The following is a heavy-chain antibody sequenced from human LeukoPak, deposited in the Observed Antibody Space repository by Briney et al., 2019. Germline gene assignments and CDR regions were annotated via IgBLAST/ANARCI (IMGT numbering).Heavy chain of an antibody. J-gene: IGHJ6*04. CDR1: GFTFSSYE. CDR3: ARGGGVYYYYYGMDV. D-gene: IGHD2-8*01. CDR2: ISSSGSTI. V-gene: IGHV3-48*03. Sequence: PGGSLRLSCAASGFTFSSYEMNWVRQAPGKGLEWVSYISSSGSTISYADSVKGRFTISRDNAKNSLYLQMNSLRAEDTAVYYCARGGGVYYYYYGMDVWGKGTTVTVSS.